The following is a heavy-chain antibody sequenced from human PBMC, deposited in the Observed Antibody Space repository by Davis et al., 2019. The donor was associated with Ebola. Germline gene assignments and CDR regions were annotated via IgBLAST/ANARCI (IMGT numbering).Heavy chain of an antibody. Sequence: GESLKISCAASGFTFSSYAMHWVRQAPGKGLEWVAVISYDGSNKYYADSVKGRFTISRDNSKNTLYLQMNSLRAEDTAVYYCARDAWYYDFWSGYWDYYYYYMDVWGKGTTVTVSS. CDR1: GFTFSSYA. V-gene: IGHV3-30-3*01. CDR3: ARDAWYYDFWSGYWDYYYYYMDV. J-gene: IGHJ6*03. CDR2: ISYDGSNK. D-gene: IGHD3-3*01.